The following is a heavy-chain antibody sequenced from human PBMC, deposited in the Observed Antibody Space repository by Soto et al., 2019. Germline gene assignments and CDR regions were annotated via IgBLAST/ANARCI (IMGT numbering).Heavy chain of an antibody. CDR2: IYYSGST. CDR3: ARGSRTYYDILTGYYPWFDP. D-gene: IGHD3-9*01. CDR1: GGSISSGGYY. V-gene: IGHV4-31*03. Sequence: QVQLQESGPGLVKPSQTLSLTCTVSGGSISSGGYYWSWIRQHPGKGLEWIGYIYYSGSTYYNPSLKSRVTISVDTSKNQFSLKLSSVTAADTAVYYCARGSRTYYDILTGYYPWFDPWGQGTLVTVSS. J-gene: IGHJ5*02.